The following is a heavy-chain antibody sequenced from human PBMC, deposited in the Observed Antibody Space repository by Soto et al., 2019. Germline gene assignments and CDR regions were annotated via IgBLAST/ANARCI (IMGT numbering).Heavy chain of an antibody. CDR3: ARVVSNWFDP. V-gene: IGHV1-18*01. CDR2: ISAYNGNT. Sequence: APLKVSCKASGYTFTSYGISWVRQAPGQGLEWMGWISAYNGNTNYAQKLQGRVTMTTDTSTSTAYMELRSLRFDDTAVYYCARVVSNWFDPWGQGTLVTVSS. CDR1: GYTFTSYG. J-gene: IGHJ5*02.